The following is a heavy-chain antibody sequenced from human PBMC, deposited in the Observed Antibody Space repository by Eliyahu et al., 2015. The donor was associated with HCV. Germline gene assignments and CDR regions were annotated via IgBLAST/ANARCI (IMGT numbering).Heavy chain of an antibody. Sequence: QVQLQQWGAGLLKPSETLSLTCAVYGGSFSGYYWSWIRQPPGKGLEWIGEINHSGSTNYNPSLKSRVTISVDTSKNQFSLKLSSVTAADTAVYYCARGLGQLAGGYWGQGTLVTVSS. J-gene: IGHJ4*02. V-gene: IGHV4-34*01. CDR1: GGSFSGYY. CDR3: ARGLGQLAGGY. CDR2: INHSGST. D-gene: IGHD6-6*01.